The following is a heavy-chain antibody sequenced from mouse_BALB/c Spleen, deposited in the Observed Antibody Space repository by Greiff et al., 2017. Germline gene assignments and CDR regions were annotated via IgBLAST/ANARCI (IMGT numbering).Heavy chain of an antibody. CDR1: GFTFSSYT. CDR2: ISNGGGST. Sequence: EVKLVESGGGLVQPGGSLKLSCAASGFTFSSYTMSWVRQTPEKRLEWVAYISNGGGSTYYPDTVKGRFTISRDNAKNTLYLQMSSLKSEDTAMYYCASHYYGDGYFDVWGAGTTVTVSS. J-gene: IGHJ1*01. V-gene: IGHV5-12-2*01. CDR3: ASHYYGDGYFDV. D-gene: IGHD1-1*01.